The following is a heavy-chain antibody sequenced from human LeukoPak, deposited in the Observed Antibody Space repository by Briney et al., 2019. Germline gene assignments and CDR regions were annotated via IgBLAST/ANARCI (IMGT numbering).Heavy chain of an antibody. Sequence: SETLSLTCTVSGGSIISYYWSWIRQPPGKGLEWIGYIHYTGTTHYNPSLESRVTLSVDTSKNQFSLKLNSVTAADTAVYYCARGSPRPDIWGQGTMVTASS. J-gene: IGHJ3*02. V-gene: IGHV4-59*08. CDR3: ARGSPRPDI. CDR1: GGSIISYY. D-gene: IGHD6-19*01. CDR2: IHYTGTT.